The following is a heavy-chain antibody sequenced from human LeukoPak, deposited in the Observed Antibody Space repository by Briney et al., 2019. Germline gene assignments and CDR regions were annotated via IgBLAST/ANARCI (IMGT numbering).Heavy chain of an antibody. D-gene: IGHD4-17*01. CDR2: IYSGGSA. Sequence: SETLSLTCSVSGGSIRGYYWSWLRQSAGEGLEWIGRIYSGGSAIIHNPSLRSRVSMSGDTSKNQFTLNLRSVTAADTAIYYCARQMTTVMTSWFDSWGRGTLVTVSS. CDR1: GGSIRGYY. J-gene: IGHJ5*01. V-gene: IGHV4-4*07. CDR3: ARQMTTVMTSWFDS.